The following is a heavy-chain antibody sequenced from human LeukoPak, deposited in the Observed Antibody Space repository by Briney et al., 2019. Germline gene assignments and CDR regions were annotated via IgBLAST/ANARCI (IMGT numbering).Heavy chain of an antibody. CDR2: IYWDDAK. Sequence: SGPTLVKPTQPLTLTCTFSGFSLRTTGVGVGWIRQPPGKALEWLALIYWDDAKRYSPSLKRRLTITKDTSKNQVVLTMTNMDPMDKATYYCAHSQNYYESSGYYSSFDYWGPGTLVTVSS. CDR3: AHSQNYYESSGYYSSFDY. CDR1: GFSLRTTGVG. J-gene: IGHJ4*02. V-gene: IGHV2-5*02. D-gene: IGHD3-22*01.